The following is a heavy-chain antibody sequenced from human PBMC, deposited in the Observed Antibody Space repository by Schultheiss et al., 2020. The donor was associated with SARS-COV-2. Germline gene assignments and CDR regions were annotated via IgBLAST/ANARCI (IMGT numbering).Heavy chain of an antibody. D-gene: IGHD2-15*01. J-gene: IGHJ5*02. CDR2: IYYSGST. V-gene: IGHV4-61*01. CDR1: GGSVSSGSYY. CDR3: ARSCSGGSCYRRNWFDP. Sequence: SETLSLTCTVSGGSVSSGSYYWSWIRQPPGKGLEWIGYIYYSGSTYYNPSLKSRVTISVDTSKNQFSLKLSSVTAADTAVYFCARSCSGGSCYRRNWFDPWGQGTLVTVSS.